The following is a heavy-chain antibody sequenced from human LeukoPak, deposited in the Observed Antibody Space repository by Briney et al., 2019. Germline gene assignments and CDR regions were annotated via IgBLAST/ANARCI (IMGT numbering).Heavy chain of an antibody. V-gene: IGHV1-2*02. CDR3: ARQPTPGTTFWEVLSY. Sequence: ASVKASCKASGYTFTGYYMHWVRQAPGQGLEWMGWINPNSGGTNYAQKFQGRVTMTRDTSISTAYMELSSLRSEDTAVYYCARQPTPGTTFWEVLSYWGQGTLVTVSS. CDR2: INPNSGGT. CDR1: GYTFTGYY. J-gene: IGHJ4*02. D-gene: IGHD1-7*01.